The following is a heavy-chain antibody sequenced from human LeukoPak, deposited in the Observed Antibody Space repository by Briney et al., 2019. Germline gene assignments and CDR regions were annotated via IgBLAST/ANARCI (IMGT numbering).Heavy chain of an antibody. D-gene: IGHD1-1*01. CDR1: GFTFDDYA. Sequence: GRSLRLSCAASGFTFDDYAMHWVRQAPGKGLEWVSGISWNSGSIGYADSVKGQFTISRDNAKKTLYLQMNSLRAEDTALYYCAKHITTGTGGYYYGMDVWGQGTTVTVSS. CDR2: ISWNSGSI. V-gene: IGHV3-9*01. J-gene: IGHJ6*02. CDR3: AKHITTGTGGYYYGMDV.